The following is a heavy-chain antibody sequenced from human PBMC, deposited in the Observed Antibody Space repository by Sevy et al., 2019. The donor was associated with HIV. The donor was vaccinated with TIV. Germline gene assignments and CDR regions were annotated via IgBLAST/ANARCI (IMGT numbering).Heavy chain of an antibody. V-gene: IGHV3-53*01. CDR3: ARGGLDSNWFRSFDD. CDR2: IYSAGAT. CDR1: GLTVSSNY. D-gene: IGHD6-13*01. Sequence: GGSLRLSCAVSGLTVSSNYMSWVRQAPGKGLEWVSLIYSAGATYYADSVNGRFTTSGDDSKNTLYLQMDSLRAEDTAVYYCARGGLDSNWFRSFDDWGRGTLVTVSS. J-gene: IGHJ4*02.